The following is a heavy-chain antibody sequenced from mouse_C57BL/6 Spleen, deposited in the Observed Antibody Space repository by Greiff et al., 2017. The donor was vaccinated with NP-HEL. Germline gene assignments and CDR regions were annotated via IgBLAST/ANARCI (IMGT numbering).Heavy chain of an antibody. D-gene: IGHD1-1*01. J-gene: IGHJ4*01. CDR3: ARGFYHYDAMDY. CDR2: INPNNGGT. V-gene: IGHV1-18*01. CDR1: GYTFTDYN. Sequence: EVQLQQSGPELVKPGASVKIPCKASGYTFTDYNMDWVKQSHGKSLEWIGDINPNNGGTIYNQKFKGKATLTVDKSSSTAYMELRSRTSEDTAVYYCARGFYHYDAMDYWGQGTSVTVSS.